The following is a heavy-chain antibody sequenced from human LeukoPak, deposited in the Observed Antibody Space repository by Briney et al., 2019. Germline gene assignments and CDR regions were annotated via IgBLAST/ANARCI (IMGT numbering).Heavy chain of an antibody. D-gene: IGHD4-11*01. CDR3: AKAQFLGYSNSYYFDY. CDR2: ISGSGSST. CDR1: GFTFSSYA. J-gene: IGHJ4*02. V-gene: IGHV3-23*01. Sequence: GGSLRLSCAASGFTFSSYAMSWVRQAPGKGLEWVSAISGSGSSTYYADSVKGRFTISRDNSKNTLYLQMNSLRAEDTAVYYCAKAQFLGYSNSYYFDYWGQGTLVTVSS.